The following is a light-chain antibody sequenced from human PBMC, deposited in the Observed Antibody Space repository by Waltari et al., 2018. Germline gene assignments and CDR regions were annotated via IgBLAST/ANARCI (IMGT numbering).Light chain of an antibody. CDR3: QVWDGSSDHYV. J-gene: IGLJ1*01. V-gene: IGLV3-21*03. CDR1: TIGRKN. Sequence: SYVLAQPASVSVAPGKTARITCEGPTIGRKNVHWYQLRPGQAPVLVVHDDSDRPSGIPERFSGSNSGNTATLIISGVEAGDEADYFCQVWDGSSDHYVFGTGTAVTV. CDR2: DDS.